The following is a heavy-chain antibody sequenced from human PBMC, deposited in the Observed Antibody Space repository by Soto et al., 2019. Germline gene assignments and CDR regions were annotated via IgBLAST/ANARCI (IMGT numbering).Heavy chain of an antibody. J-gene: IGHJ4*02. CDR1: GFTFSSYW. V-gene: IGHV3-74*01. D-gene: IGHD3-16*02. CDR3: ARGGFGTYLLDY. Sequence: DVQLVESGGDLVQPGGSLRLSCAASGFTFSSYWMHWVRQSAGKGLVWVSRVKGDEITTNYADSVEGRFTIFRDNAKNIVYLQMNSLRDEDTGVYYCARGGFGTYLLDYWGQGTEVTVSS. CDR2: VKGDEITT.